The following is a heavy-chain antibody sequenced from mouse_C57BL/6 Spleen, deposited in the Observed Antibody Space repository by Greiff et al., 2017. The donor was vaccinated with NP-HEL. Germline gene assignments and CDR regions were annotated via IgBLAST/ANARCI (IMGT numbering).Heavy chain of an antibody. V-gene: IGHV5-17*01. CDR2: ISSDSSTI. Sequence: VQLKESGGGLVKPGGSLKLSCAASGFTFSDYGMHWVRQAPEKGLEWVAYISSDSSTINYADTVKGRYTISRDNAKNTLFLQMTRLRSEDTAMYDCAKKANSNSHAYWGQGTLVTVSA. CDR1: GFTFSDYG. J-gene: IGHJ3*01. D-gene: IGHD2-5*01. CDR3: AKKANSNSHAY.